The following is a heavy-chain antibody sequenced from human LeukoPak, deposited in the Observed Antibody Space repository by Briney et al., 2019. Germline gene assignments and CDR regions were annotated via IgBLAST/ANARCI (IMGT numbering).Heavy chain of an antibody. CDR2: IYNSGNN. J-gene: IGHJ4*02. V-gene: IGHV4-59*08. CDR3: ATRGY. D-gene: IGHD3-10*01. Sequence: PSETLSLTCTVSGGSISSDYWQWLRQPPGKGLEWVGYIYNSGNNHYNSSLKSRVTISIDTSKNQFSLKVASVTAGDTAVYYCATRGYWGQGTLVAVSS. CDR1: GGSISSDY.